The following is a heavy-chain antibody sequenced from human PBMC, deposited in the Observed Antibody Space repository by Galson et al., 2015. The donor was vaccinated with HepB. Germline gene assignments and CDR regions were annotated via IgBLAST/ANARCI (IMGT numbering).Heavy chain of an antibody. CDR2: ISAYNGNT. V-gene: IGHV1-18*04. CDR3: ASGDTAMEPRDYYYYYGMDV. Sequence: SVKVSCKASGYTFTSYGISWVRQAPGQGLEWMGWISAYNGNTNYAQKLQGRVTMTTDTSTSTAYMELRSLRSDDTAVYYCASGDTAMEPRDYYYYYGMDVWGQGTTVTVSS. D-gene: IGHD5-18*01. CDR1: GYTFTSYG. J-gene: IGHJ6*02.